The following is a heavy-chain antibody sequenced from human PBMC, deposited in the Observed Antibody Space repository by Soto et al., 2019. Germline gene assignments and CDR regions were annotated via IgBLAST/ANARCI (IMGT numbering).Heavy chain of an antibody. Sequence: EVQLVESVGGLVQPGGSLTVACAASGFTVSNNYMRWVRQAPGKGLEWVSLIYSGGATYYADSVKGRFTISRDNSKNTLYLQMNSLRAEDTAVYYCSRDGTYNWVGGQGIPVTVSS. V-gene: IGHV3-66*01. CDR2: IYSGGAT. D-gene: IGHD1-1*01. CDR3: SRDGTYNWV. J-gene: IGHJ4*02. CDR1: GFTVSNNY.